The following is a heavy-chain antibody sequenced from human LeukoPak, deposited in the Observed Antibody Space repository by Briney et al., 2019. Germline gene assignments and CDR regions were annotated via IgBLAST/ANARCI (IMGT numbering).Heavy chain of an antibody. J-gene: IGHJ6*03. CDR2: IYYSGST. Sequence: MSSETLSLTCTVSGGSISSSSYYWGWIRQPPGKGLEWIGSIYYSGSTYYNPSLKSRVTISVDTSKNQFSLRLSSVTAADTAVYYCARLLRNYYYYMDVWGKGTTVTISS. V-gene: IGHV4-39*07. CDR3: ARLLRNYYYYMDV. D-gene: IGHD1-26*01. CDR1: GGSISSSSYY.